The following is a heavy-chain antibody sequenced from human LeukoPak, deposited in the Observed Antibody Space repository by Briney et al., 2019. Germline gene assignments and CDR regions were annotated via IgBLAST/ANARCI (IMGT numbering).Heavy chain of an antibody. CDR2: IYYSGST. D-gene: IGHD5-18*01. J-gene: IGHJ4*02. V-gene: IGHV4-39*01. Sequence: PSETLSLTCTVSGGSISSSSYYWGWIRQPPGKGLEWIGSIYYSGSTYYTPSLKNRVTISVDTSKNQFSLKLSSVTAADTAVYYCASRKNVDTAMTDYWGQGTLVTVSS. CDR3: ASRKNVDTAMTDY. CDR1: GGSISSSSYY.